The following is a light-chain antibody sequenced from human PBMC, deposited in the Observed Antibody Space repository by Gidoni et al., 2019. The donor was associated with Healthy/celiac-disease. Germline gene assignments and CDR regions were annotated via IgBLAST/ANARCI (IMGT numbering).Light chain of an antibody. V-gene: IGKV1-5*01. J-gene: IGKJ2*01. CDR3: QQSNSYSGYT. Sequence: PSTLSASVGDRVTITCRASQSISSWLAWYQQKPGKAPKLLIYDAASLESGVPARFSGRGSGTEFTLTIGVRQSDDFATYLCQQSNSYSGYTFGQXTKLEIK. CDR1: QSISSW. CDR2: DAA.